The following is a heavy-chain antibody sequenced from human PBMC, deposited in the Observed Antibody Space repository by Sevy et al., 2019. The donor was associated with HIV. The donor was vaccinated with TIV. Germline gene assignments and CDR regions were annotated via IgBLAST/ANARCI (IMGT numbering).Heavy chain of an antibody. D-gene: IGHD3-22*01. V-gene: IGHV4-59*12. CDR3: ARGDYYDSSGYPL. CDR2: IYYSGST. CDR1: GGSISSYY. Sequence: SETLSLTCTVSGGSISSYYWSWIRQPPGKGLEWIGYIYYSGSTNYNPSLKSRVTISVDTSKNQFSLKLSSVTAADTAVYYCARGDYYDSSGYPLWGQRTLVTVSS. J-gene: IGHJ4*02.